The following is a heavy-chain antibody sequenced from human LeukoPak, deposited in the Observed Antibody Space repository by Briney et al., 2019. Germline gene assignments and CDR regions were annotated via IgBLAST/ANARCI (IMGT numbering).Heavy chain of an antibody. V-gene: IGHV3-30*02. CDR3: AKDWNWAIDY. D-gene: IGHD1-7*01. CDR2: IHCDSTTE. J-gene: IGHJ4*02. Sequence: GGSLRFSCAASGFTFSSYEMNWVRHAPGKGLEWVTYIHCDSTTEDYAVSVKGRFTISRDNSKNTLFLQMDNLRVEDMSVLYCAKDWNWAIDYWGQGTLVTVSS. CDR1: GFTFSSYE.